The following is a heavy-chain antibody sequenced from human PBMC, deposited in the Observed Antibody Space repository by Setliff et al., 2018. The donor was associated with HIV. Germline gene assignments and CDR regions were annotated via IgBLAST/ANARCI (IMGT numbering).Heavy chain of an antibody. CDR3: ARAAGGSGSYNRHYYYYYYMDV. V-gene: IGHV4-4*07. CDR2: IYTSGNT. J-gene: IGHJ6*03. Sequence: SETLSLTCLVSGGPISSNNWWSWVRQPPGKGLEWIGRIYTSGNTNYNPSLKSRVTMSVDTSKNQFSLNLSSVTAADTAVYYCARAAGGSGSYNRHYYYYYYMDVWGRGTTVTVSS. CDR1: GGPISSNNW. D-gene: IGHD3-10*01.